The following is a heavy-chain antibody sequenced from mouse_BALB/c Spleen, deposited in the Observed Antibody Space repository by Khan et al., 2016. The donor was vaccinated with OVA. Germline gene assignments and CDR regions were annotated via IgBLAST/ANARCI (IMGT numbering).Heavy chain of an antibody. J-gene: IGHJ3*01. CDR1: GFTFSNYA. CDR3: ARDDWCAY. CDR2: ISSGDST. Sequence: DVMLVESGGGLVKPGGSLKLSCAASGFTFSNYAMSWVRQSPEKRLEWVASISSGDSTYYPASVKGRFTISRDNARNIMYLQMRSLRSEDTAMDYCARDDWCAYWGQGTLVTVSA. V-gene: IGHV5-6-5*01.